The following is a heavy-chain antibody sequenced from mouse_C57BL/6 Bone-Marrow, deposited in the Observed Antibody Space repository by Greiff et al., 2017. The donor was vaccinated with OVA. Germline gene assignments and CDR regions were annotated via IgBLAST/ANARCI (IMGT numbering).Heavy chain of an antibody. V-gene: IGHV1-19*01. J-gene: IGHJ4*01. CDR2: INPYNGGT. Sequence: VHVKQSGPVLVKPGASVKMSCKASGYTFTDYYMNWVKQSHGKSLEWIGVINPYNGGTSYNQKFKGKATLTVDKSSSTAYMELNSLTSEDSAVYYCAIYGNFLMDYWGQGTSVTVSS. D-gene: IGHD2-1*01. CDR1: GYTFTDYY. CDR3: AIYGNFLMDY.